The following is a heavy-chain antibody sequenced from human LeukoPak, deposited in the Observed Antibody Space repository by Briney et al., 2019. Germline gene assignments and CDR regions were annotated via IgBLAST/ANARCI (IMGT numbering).Heavy chain of an antibody. CDR2: ISGSGGST. CDR3: ARDKGSSWSDAFDI. D-gene: IGHD6-13*01. V-gene: IGHV3-23*01. Sequence: PGGSLRLSCAASGFIFSSYAMSWVRQAPGKGLEWVSTISGSGGSTYYADSVKGRFTISRDNSKNTVYLQMNSLRAEDTAVYYCARDKGSSWSDAFDIWGQGTMVTVSS. CDR1: GFIFSSYA. J-gene: IGHJ3*02.